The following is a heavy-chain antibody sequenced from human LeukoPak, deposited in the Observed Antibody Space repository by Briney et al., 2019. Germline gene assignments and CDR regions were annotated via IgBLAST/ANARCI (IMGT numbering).Heavy chain of an antibody. J-gene: IGHJ4*02. CDR3: ARIGYSSSSFDY. CDR1: GFTFSDYS. CDR2: ISSGSTYI. Sequence: MSGGSLRLSCAASGFTFSDYSMNWVRQAPGKGLEWVSSISSGSTYICYADSVKGRFTISRDNAKNSVYLQMNSLRAEDTAVFYCARIGYSSSSFDYWGQGTLVTVSS. V-gene: IGHV3-21*01. D-gene: IGHD6-6*01.